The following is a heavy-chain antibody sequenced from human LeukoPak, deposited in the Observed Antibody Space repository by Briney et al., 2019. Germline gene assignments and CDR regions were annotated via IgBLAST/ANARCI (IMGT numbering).Heavy chain of an antibody. Sequence: PGGSLRLSCAASGFTFSDYYMSWVRQAPGKGLEWVGFIRSRADGATTEYAASVKGRFTISRDDSKSIAYLQMNSLKTEDTAVYYCSRADYYGSGSPISLDVWGKGTTVTVS. D-gene: IGHD3-10*01. J-gene: IGHJ6*03. CDR1: GFTFSDYY. CDR2: IRSRADGATT. V-gene: IGHV3-49*04. CDR3: SRADYYGSGSPISLDV.